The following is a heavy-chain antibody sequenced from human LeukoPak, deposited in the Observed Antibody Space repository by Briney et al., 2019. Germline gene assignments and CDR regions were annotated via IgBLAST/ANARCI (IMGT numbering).Heavy chain of an antibody. CDR3: ARESRLLWFGELSGPIDY. CDR2: IYTSGST. CDR1: GGSISSYY. J-gene: IGHJ4*02. D-gene: IGHD3-10*01. V-gene: IGHV4-4*07. Sequence: PSETLSLTCTVPGGSISSYYWSWIRQPAGKGLEWIGRIYTSGSTNYNPSLKSRVTMSVDASKNQFSLKLSSVTAADTAVYYCARESRLLWFGELSGPIDYWGQGTLVTVSS.